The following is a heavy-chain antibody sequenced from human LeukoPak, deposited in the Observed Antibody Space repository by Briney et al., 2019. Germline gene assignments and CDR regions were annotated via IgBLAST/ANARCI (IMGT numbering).Heavy chain of an antibody. V-gene: IGHV4-59*01. Sequence: SETLSLTCTVSGGSISSYYWSWIRQPPGKGLEWIGYIYYSGSTNYNPSLKSRVTISVDTSKNQFSLKLSSVTAADTAVYYCARDSSALWLSYWGQGTLVTVSS. CDR2: IYYSGST. CDR3: ARDSSALWLSY. CDR1: GGSISSYY. J-gene: IGHJ4*02. D-gene: IGHD3-10*01.